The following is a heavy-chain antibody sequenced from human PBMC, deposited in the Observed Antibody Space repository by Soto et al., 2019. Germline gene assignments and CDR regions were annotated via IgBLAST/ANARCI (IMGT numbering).Heavy chain of an antibody. Sequence: QVQLQESGPGLVEPSQTLSLTCSVSGGFISRGGYYWSWIRHFPGKGLEWIGYIHYRGSTYYNPSLKSRGSISVDMSKNQLSLNLTSVTAADTAVYYCARCRDAFGFDSWGQGTLVTVSS. V-gene: IGHV4-31*03. CDR2: IHYRGST. CDR1: GGFISRGGYY. D-gene: IGHD2-2*01. CDR3: ARCRDAFGFDS. J-gene: IGHJ4*02.